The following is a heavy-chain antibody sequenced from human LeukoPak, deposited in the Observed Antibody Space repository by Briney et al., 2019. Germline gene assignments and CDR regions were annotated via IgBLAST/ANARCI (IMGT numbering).Heavy chain of an antibody. CDR2: ISGYNGNRNR. Sequence: GASVKVSCKASGYIFSSYGISWVRQAPGQGLEWMGWISGYNGNRNRNNVQKFQGRVTMTTDTSTSTAYMELRSLRSDDTAVYYCARDPSGSYSDYWGQGTLVTVSS. V-gene: IGHV1-18*01. D-gene: IGHD1-26*01. J-gene: IGHJ4*02. CDR3: ARDPSGSYSDY. CDR1: GYIFSSYG.